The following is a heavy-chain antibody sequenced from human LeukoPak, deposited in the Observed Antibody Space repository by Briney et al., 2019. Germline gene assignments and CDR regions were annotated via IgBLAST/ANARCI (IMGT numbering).Heavy chain of an antibody. CDR1: GFTFSSYG. D-gene: IGHD6-19*01. CDR2: IRYDGSNK. CDR3: ARRYSSGWYGGRGYYYMDV. V-gene: IGHV3-30*02. Sequence: PGGSLRLSCAASGFTFSSYGMHWVRQAPGRGLEWVAFIRYDGSNKYYADSVKGRFTISRDNSKNTLYLQMNSLRAEDTALYYCARRYSSGWYGGRGYYYMDVWGKGTTVTVSS. J-gene: IGHJ6*03.